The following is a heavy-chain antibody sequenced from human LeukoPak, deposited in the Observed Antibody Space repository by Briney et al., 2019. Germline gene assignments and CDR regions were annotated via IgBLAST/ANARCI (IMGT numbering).Heavy chain of an antibody. CDR2: ISSSSSYM. Sequence: PGGSLRLSCAASGFTFSSYSMNWVRQAPGKGLEWVSSISSSSSYMYYADSVKGRFTISRDNAKNSLYLQMNSLRAEDTAVCYCARWRYSGYDYDYWGQGTLVTVSS. CDR1: GFTFSSYS. J-gene: IGHJ4*02. D-gene: IGHD5-12*01. CDR3: ARWRYSGYDYDY. V-gene: IGHV3-21*01.